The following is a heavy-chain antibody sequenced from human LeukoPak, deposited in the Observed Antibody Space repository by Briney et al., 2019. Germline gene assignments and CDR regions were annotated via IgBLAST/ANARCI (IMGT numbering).Heavy chain of an antibody. V-gene: IGHV4-59*01. D-gene: IGHD5-24*01. CDR2: VYYSGST. J-gene: IGHJ4*02. CDR3: ARSEEMAALFDY. CDR1: SDSISPYY. Sequence: SETLSLTCTVSSDSISPYYWSWIRQSPGTGLEWIGCVYYSGSTTYNPSLKSRVTVSIDTSKNQFSLKLTSVTAADTAMYYCARSEEMAALFDYWGQGTLVTVSS.